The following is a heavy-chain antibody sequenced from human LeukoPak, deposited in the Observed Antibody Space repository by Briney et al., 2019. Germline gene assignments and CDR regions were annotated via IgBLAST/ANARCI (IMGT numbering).Heavy chain of an antibody. V-gene: IGHV3-33*06. Sequence: PGGSLRLSCAASGFTFSSYGMHWVRQAPGKGLGWVAVIWYAGSNKYYADSVKGRFTISRDNSKNTLYLQMNSLRAEDTAVYYCAKDPRWDTNYYFDYWGQGTLVTVSS. CDR1: GFTFSSYG. CDR3: AKDPRWDTNYYFDY. J-gene: IGHJ4*02. CDR2: IWYAGSNK. D-gene: IGHD1-26*01.